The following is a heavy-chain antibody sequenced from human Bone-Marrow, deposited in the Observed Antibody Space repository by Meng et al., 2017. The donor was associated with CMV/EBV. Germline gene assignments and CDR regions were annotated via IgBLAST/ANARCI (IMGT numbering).Heavy chain of an antibody. CDR2: ISWNSGSI. CDR3: AKDIIPGITMIVYYFDY. J-gene: IGHJ4*02. Sequence: SLKISCAASGFTFDDYAMHWVRQAPGKGLEWVSGISWNSGSIGYADSVKGRFTISRDNAKNSLYLQMNRLRAEDTALYYCAKDIIPGITMIVYYFDYWGQETLVTVSS. D-gene: IGHD3-22*01. CDR1: GFTFDDYA. V-gene: IGHV3-9*01.